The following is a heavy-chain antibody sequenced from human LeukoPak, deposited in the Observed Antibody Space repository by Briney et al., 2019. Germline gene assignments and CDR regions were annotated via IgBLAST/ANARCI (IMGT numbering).Heavy chain of an antibody. CDR2: IKQDGSEK. CDR3: TRGTYYDFWSGYYSGGLDY. J-gene: IGHJ4*02. V-gene: IGHV3-7*01. CDR1: GFTFSSYW. D-gene: IGHD3-3*01. Sequence: PGGSLRLSCAASGFTFSSYWMSCVRQAPGKGLEWVANIKQDGSEKYYVDSVKGRFTISRDNAKNSLYLQMNSLRAEDTAVYYCTRGTYYDFWSGYYSGGLDYWGQGTLVTVSS.